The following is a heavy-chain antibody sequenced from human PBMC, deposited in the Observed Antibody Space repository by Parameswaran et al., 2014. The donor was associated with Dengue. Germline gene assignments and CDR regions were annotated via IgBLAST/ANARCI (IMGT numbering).Heavy chain of an antibody. CDR2: INHSGST. Sequence: PGKGLEWIGEINHSGSTNYNPSLKSRVTISVDTSKNQFSLKLSSVTAADTAVYYCARGLMVRGVALWGQGTLVTVSS. J-gene: IGHJ4*02. D-gene: IGHD3-10*01. V-gene: IGHV4-34*01. CDR3: ARGLMVRGVAL.